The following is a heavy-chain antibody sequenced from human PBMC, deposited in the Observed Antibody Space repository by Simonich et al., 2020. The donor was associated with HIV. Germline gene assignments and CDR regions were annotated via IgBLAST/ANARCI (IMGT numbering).Heavy chain of an antibody. CDR1: GFTFSTYG. J-gene: IGHJ4*02. CDR3: ARTPTGKYSDY. CDR2: ISSNGGST. V-gene: IGHV3-64*01. D-gene: IGHD2-8*02. Sequence: EVQLVESGGGLVQPGGSLRLSCAASGFTFSTYGMHWVRQAPGKGLEYVSVISSNGGSTYYANSVKGRFTISRDNAKNTLYLQMGSLRAEDMAVYYCARTPTGKYSDYWGQGTLVTVSS.